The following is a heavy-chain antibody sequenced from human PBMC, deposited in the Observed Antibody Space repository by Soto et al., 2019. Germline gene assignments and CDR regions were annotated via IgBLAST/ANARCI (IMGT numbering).Heavy chain of an antibody. CDR3: ARVEGSASLAGD. Sequence: SVKVSCKTSGYNFIAYYVHWVRQAPVQGLEWMGYVSPNNGATIYAQKFQGRVTLTRDTSISTAYMDLTRLTSDDTATYYCARVEGSASLAGDWGQGTQVTVSS. CDR1: GYNFIAYY. V-gene: IGHV1-2*02. CDR2: VSPNNGAT. J-gene: IGHJ4*02. D-gene: IGHD3-16*01.